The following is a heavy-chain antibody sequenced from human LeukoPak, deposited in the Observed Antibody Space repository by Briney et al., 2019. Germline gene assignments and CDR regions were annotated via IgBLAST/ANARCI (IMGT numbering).Heavy chain of an antibody. V-gene: IGHV3-11*01. CDR2: ISSSGSTI. Sequence: GGSLRLSCTASGFTFGDYAMSWVRQAPGKGLEWVSYISSSGSTIYYADSVKGRFTISRDNAKNSLYLQMNSLRAEDTAVYYCARASDRYYYYYMDVWGKGTTVTISS. J-gene: IGHJ6*03. CDR3: ARASDRYYYYYMDV. CDR1: GFTFGDYA. D-gene: IGHD1-26*01.